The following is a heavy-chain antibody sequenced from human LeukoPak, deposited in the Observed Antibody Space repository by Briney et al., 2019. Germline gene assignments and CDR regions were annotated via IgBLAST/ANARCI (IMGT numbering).Heavy chain of an antibody. J-gene: IGHJ6*02. CDR1: GFTFSSYA. V-gene: IGHV3-30*01. Sequence: QPGGSLRLSCAAAGFTFSSYAMQWVRQAPGRGLGWVAVISYDGSNKYYADSVKGRFTICRDNSKNTLYLQMNSLRAEDTALYYCARDGYCSSTSCYTDMVYYYYYGMDVWGQGTTVTVSS. CDR3: ARDGYCSSTSCYTDMVYYYYYGMDV. CDR2: ISYDGSNK. D-gene: IGHD2-2*02.